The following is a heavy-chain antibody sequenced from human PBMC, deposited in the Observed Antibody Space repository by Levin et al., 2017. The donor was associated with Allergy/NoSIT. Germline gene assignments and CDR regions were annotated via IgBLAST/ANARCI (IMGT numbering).Heavy chain of an antibody. CDR3: AKENGFSLDY. Sequence: GGSLRLSCAASGFTFSSYTMNWVRQAPGKGLEWVSSISRSGIYIFYADSVKGRFTISRDNAKNSLSLQMNSLRAEDTAVYYCAKENGFSLDYWGQGTLVTVSS. J-gene: IGHJ4*02. V-gene: IGHV3-21*01. CDR2: ISRSGIYI. CDR1: GFTFSSYT. D-gene: IGHD3-10*01.